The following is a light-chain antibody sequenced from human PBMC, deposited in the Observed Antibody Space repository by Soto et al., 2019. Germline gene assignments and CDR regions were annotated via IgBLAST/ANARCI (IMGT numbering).Light chain of an antibody. CDR1: QSISSY. V-gene: IGKV1-39*01. CDR3: QQSFSSPLT. Sequence: DIQMTQSPSSLSASVGDRVTITCRASQSISSYLNWYHQKSGQAPNLLIYAASSLQSGVPSRFSGSGSGTDFTLTIRSLQPEYFGTYYCQQSFSSPLTFGGGTKVEIK. J-gene: IGKJ4*01. CDR2: AAS.